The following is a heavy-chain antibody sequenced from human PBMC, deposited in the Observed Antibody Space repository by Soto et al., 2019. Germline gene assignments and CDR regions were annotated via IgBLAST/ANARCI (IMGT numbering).Heavy chain of an antibody. D-gene: IGHD2-2*01. CDR3: ATRRDASYYDYGIDV. J-gene: IGHJ6*02. CDR2: ISGSGGGT. CDR1: GFTFSTYA. Sequence: GGSLRLSCAASGFTFSTYAMSWVRQAPGKGLEWVSAISGSGGGTYYADSVRGRFTISRDNSKNTLFLQMNSLRAEDTAVYYCATRRDASYYDYGIDVWGQGTTVTVSS. V-gene: IGHV3-23*01.